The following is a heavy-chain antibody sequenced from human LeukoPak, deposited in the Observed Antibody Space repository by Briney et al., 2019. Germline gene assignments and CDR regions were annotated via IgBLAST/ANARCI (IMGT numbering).Heavy chain of an antibody. Sequence: GGSLRLSCAGSGFTFSSYSMNWVRHAPGKRLEWVSYISSSSSTIYYADSVKGRFTISRDNAKNSLYLQMNSLRAEDTAVYYCAKTSPPYFDWAPVDSWGQGTLVTVSS. V-gene: IGHV3-48*01. CDR1: GFTFSSYS. CDR2: ISSSSSTI. J-gene: IGHJ4*02. D-gene: IGHD3-9*01. CDR3: AKTSPPYFDWAPVDS.